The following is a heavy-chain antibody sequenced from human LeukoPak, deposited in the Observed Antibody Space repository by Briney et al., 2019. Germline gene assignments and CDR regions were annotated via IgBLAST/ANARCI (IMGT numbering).Heavy chain of an antibody. CDR2: ISSSSSYL. CDR3: ARDLRSSGWYPGRPFDY. J-gene: IGHJ4*02. Sequence: GGSLRLSCAASGFTFSSYSMNWVRQAPGKGLEWVSSISSSSSYLYYADSVKGRFTISRDNAKNSLYLQMNSLRAEDTAVYYCARDLRSSGWYPGRPFDYWGQGTLVTVSS. CDR1: GFTFSSYS. D-gene: IGHD6-19*01. V-gene: IGHV3-21*01.